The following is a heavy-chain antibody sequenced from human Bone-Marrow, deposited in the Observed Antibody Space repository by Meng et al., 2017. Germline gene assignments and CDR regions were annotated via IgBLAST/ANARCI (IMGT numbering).Heavy chain of an antibody. V-gene: IGHV1-2*06. CDR3: VPSAGPAYFDY. J-gene: IGHJ4*02. Sequence: QVQLVQSGAEVKKPGASVKVSCKAFGYTFSNYYMEWVRQAPGQGIEWMGRIDPKSGATNYAQKFQGRVTMTRDTSISTAYVELSRLRSDDTAVYYRVPSAGPAYFDYWGQGTLVTVSS. CDR1: GYTFSNYY. CDR2: IDPKSGAT.